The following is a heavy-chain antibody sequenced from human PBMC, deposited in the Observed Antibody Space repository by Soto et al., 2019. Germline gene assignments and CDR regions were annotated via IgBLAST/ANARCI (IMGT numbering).Heavy chain of an antibody. CDR1: GFTFSSYG. J-gene: IGHJ4*02. Sequence: GGSLRLSCAASGFTFSSYGMHWVRQAPGKGLEWVAVISYDGSNKYYADSVKGRFTISRDNSKNTLYLQMNSLRAEDTAVYYCAKEHQGTLALGWGQGTLVTVSS. D-gene: IGHD3-10*01. CDR2: ISYDGSNK. V-gene: IGHV3-30*18. CDR3: AKEHQGTLALG.